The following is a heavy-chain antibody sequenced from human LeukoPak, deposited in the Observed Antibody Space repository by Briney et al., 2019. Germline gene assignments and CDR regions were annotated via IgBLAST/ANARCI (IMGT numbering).Heavy chain of an antibody. CDR2: ISSSSYI. CDR1: GFTFSSYS. J-gene: IGHJ4*02. D-gene: IGHD3-22*01. Sequence: GGSLRLSCAASGFTFSSYSMNWVRQAPGKGLEWVSSISSSSYIYYADSVKGRFIISRDNAKNSLYLQMNSLRAEDTAVYYCARDGWYYYDSSGLGGFGYWGQGTLVTVSS. V-gene: IGHV3-21*01. CDR3: ARDGWYYYDSSGLGGFGY.